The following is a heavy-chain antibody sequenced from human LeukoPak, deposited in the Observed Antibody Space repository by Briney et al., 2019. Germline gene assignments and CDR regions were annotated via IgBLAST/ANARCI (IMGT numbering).Heavy chain of an antibody. Sequence: GGSLRLSCAASGFTFSIHWMTCVRQAPGKGLEWVANIKQDGSEKYYVHSVKGRFTISRDNAKNSLYLQMNSLRAEDTAVYYCARDYGNLWTNWFDPWGQGTLVTVSS. J-gene: IGHJ5*02. CDR1: GFTFSIHW. CDR2: IKQDGSEK. CDR3: ARDYGNLWTNWFDP. D-gene: IGHD1-26*01. V-gene: IGHV3-7*01.